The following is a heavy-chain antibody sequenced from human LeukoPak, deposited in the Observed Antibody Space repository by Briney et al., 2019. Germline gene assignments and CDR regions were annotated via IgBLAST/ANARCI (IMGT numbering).Heavy chain of an antibody. D-gene: IGHD4-17*01. Sequence: PGGTLRLSCAASGFTFSTYGMSWVRQTLGKGLEWVSAINGGGGSTYYADSVKGRFTISRDNSKNTLYLQMNSLRAEDTAVYYCAKDLTTVTTQGDYWGQGTLVTVSS. V-gene: IGHV3-23*01. CDR1: GFTFSTYG. CDR2: INGGGGST. J-gene: IGHJ4*02. CDR3: AKDLTTVTTQGDY.